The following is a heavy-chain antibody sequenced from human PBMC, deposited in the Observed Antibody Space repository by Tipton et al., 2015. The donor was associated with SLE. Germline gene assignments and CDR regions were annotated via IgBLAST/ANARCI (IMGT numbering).Heavy chain of an antibody. D-gene: IGHD2-2*01. CDR1: GGSISSYY. CDR3: AREVEYQLLLPYMDV. Sequence: LRLSCTVSGGSISSYYWSWIRQPPGKGLEWIAYIYYRGYTNYNPSLQSRVSISVDTSKNQFSLKLSSVTAADTAVYYCAREVEYQLLLPYMDVWGKGTTVTVSS. J-gene: IGHJ6*03. CDR2: IYYRGYT. V-gene: IGHV4-59*01.